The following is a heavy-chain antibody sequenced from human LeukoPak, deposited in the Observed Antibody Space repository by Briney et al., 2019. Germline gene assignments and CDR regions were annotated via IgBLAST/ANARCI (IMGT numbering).Heavy chain of an antibody. CDR2: INSDGSSE. D-gene: IGHD3-9*01. V-gene: IGHV3-74*03. CDR3: AREDPYSEGMDV. Sequence: PGGSLRLSRAASGFTSSSYWMHWVRQAPGKGLVWVSRINSDGSSETYADSVKGRFTISRDNAKNTLYVQMNSLRAEDTAVYYCAREDPYSEGMDVWGQGTSVTVSS. CDR1: GFTSSSYW. J-gene: IGHJ6*02.